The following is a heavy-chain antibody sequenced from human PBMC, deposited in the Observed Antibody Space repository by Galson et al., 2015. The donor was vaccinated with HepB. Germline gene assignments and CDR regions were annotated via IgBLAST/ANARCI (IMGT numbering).Heavy chain of an antibody. V-gene: IGHV4-59*08. Sequence: LSLTCRVSGASIRGHYWSWMRQPPGKGLEWIGHVYDGGTTNFNPSLKGRVTMSTDTSKNQFSLKMTSVTAADTAVYHCARQKGNKMPFDYWGRGTLVTVSS. CDR2: VYDGGTT. CDR3: ARQKGNKMPFDY. D-gene: IGHD1/OR15-1a*01. J-gene: IGHJ4*02. CDR1: GASIRGHY.